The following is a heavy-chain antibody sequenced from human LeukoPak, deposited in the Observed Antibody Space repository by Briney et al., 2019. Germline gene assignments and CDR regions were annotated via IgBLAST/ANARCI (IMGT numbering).Heavy chain of an antibody. D-gene: IGHD5-12*01. CDR1: GFTFSSYS. CDR3: ARGSSGYKIGY. CDR2: ISSSSSYI. V-gene: IGHV3-21*01. J-gene: IGHJ4*02. Sequence: GGSLRLSCAASGFTFSSYSMNWVRQAPGKGLEWVSSISSSSSYIYYADSVKGRFTISRDNAENSLYLQMNSLRAEDTAVYYCARGSSGYKIGYWGQGTLVTVSS.